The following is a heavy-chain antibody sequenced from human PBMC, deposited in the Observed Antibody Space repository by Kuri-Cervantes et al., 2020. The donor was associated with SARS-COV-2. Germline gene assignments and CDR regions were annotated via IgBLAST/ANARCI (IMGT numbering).Heavy chain of an antibody. D-gene: IGHD5-18*01. CDR3: ARVGYSYGYLFDY. CDR2: ISGSGGST. CDR1: GFTFSSYA. V-gene: IGHV3-23*01. J-gene: IGHJ4*02. Sequence: GESLKISCAASGFTFSSYAMSWVRQAPGKGLEWVSAISGSGGSTYYADSVKGRFTISRDNSKNTLYLQMNSLRAEDTAVYYCARVGYSYGYLFDYWGQGTLVTVSS.